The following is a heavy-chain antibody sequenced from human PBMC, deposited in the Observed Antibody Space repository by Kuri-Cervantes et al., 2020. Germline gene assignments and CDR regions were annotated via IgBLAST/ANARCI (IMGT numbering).Heavy chain of an antibody. CDR2: IWYDGSNK. CDR1: GFSRYG. V-gene: IGHV3-33*06. Sequence: LSLTCAASGFSRYGMHWVRQAPGKGLEWVAVIWYDGSNKYYADSVKGRFTISRDNSKNTLYLQMNSLRAEDTAVYYCAKDLDDSSGYSWYFDLWGRGTLVTVSS. CDR3: AKDLDDSSGYSWYFDL. D-gene: IGHD3-22*01. J-gene: IGHJ2*01.